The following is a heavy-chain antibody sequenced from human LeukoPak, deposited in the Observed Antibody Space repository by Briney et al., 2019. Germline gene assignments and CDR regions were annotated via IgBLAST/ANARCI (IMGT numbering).Heavy chain of an antibody. Sequence: GGSLRLSCTSSQLTFNRYVMAWVRQAPGKGLEWVSTISASGGTTYYADSVQGRFTISRDNSKNTLYLQMNSLRAEDTAVYYCARSSTNPRSNWFDPWGQGTLVTVSS. J-gene: IGHJ5*02. CDR3: ARSSTNPRSNWFDP. D-gene: IGHD2-2*01. V-gene: IGHV3-23*01. CDR1: QLTFNRYV. CDR2: ISASGGTT.